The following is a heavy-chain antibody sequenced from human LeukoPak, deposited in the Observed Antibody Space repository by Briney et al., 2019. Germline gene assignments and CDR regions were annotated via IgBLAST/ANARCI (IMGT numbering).Heavy chain of an antibody. CDR3: AREGCSGGSCYRNWFDP. J-gene: IGHJ5*02. CDR1: GYTFTSYY. Sequence: ASVKVSCKASGYTFTSYYTHWVRQAPGQGLEWMGLINPSGGSTSYTQKFQGRVTMTRDTSTSTVYMELSSLRSEDTAVYYCAREGCSGGSCYRNWFDPWGQGTLVTVSS. V-gene: IGHV1-46*01. D-gene: IGHD2-15*01. CDR2: INPSGGST.